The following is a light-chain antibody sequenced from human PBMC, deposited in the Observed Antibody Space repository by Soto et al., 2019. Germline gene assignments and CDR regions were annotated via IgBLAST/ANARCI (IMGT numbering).Light chain of an antibody. CDR2: GAS. J-gene: IGKJ1*01. Sequence: EIVLTQYPGTLSLSPGERATLSCRAIQSVSTYYLAWYQQKPGQAPRLLIYGASSRANGIPDRFSGSGSGTDFILTISRLEPEDFALYYCGQFVSSPPRTFGQGTKV. CDR1: QSVSTYY. V-gene: IGKV3-20*01. CDR3: GQFVSSPPRT.